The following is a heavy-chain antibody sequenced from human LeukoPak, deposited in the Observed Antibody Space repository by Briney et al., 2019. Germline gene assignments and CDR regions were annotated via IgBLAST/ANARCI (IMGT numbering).Heavy chain of an antibody. CDR1: GFTVSDYY. V-gene: IGHV3-11*01. Sequence: GGSLRLSCAASGFTVSDYYMSWIRQAPGKGLEWVSYISSSGSTIYYADSVKGRFTISRDNAKNSLYLQMNSLRAEDTAVYYCARAEQWPTGAFDIWGQGTMVTVSS. D-gene: IGHD6-19*01. CDR3: ARAEQWPTGAFDI. J-gene: IGHJ3*02. CDR2: ISSSGSTI.